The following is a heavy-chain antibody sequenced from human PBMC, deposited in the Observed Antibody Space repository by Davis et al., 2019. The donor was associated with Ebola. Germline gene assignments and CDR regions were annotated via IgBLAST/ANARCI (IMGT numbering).Heavy chain of an antibody. D-gene: IGHD3-3*01. CDR1: GYTFTSYG. CDR2: INAGNGNT. CDR3: AGGITIFGVVDV. Sequence: ASVKVSCKASGYTFTSYGISWVRQAPGQGLEWMGWINAGNGNTKYSQKFQGRVTITRDTSASTAYMELSSLRSEDTAVYYCAGGITIFGVVDVWGQGTTVTVSS. J-gene: IGHJ6*02. V-gene: IGHV1-18*01.